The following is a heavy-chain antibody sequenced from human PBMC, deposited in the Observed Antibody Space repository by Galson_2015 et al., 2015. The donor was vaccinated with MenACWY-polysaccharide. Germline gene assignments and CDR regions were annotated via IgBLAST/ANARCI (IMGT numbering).Heavy chain of an antibody. CDR2: TSGSGSAT. CDR3: ARDPRGARSSYFDN. Sequence: SLRLSCAASGFTFRDYYMHWIRQAPGKGLEWVSYTSGSGSATYFADSVKGRFIISRDNAKNSLYPQMNSLRGEDTAVYYCARDPRGARSSYFDNWGQGIQVTVSS. CDR1: GFTFRDYY. D-gene: IGHD3-10*01. V-gene: IGHV3-11*01. J-gene: IGHJ4*02.